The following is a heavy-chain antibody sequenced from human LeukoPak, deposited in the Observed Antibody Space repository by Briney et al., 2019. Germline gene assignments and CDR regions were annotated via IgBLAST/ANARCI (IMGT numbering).Heavy chain of an antibody. Sequence: PGGSLRLSCAASGFTFSSYWMHWVRQAPGKGLVWVSRINTDGSSTSYADSVKGRFTISRDNAKNTLYLQMNSLRAEDTAVYYCARDRIAARLMDVWGKGTTVTVSS. CDR3: ARDRIAARLMDV. CDR2: INTDGSST. J-gene: IGHJ6*04. D-gene: IGHD6-6*01. V-gene: IGHV3-74*01. CDR1: GFTFSSYW.